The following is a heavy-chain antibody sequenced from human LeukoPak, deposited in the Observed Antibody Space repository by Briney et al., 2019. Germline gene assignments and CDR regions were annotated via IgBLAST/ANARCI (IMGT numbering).Heavy chain of an antibody. J-gene: IGHJ4*02. D-gene: IGHD3-22*01. CDR3: ARENPSGYYNRPIDY. CDR2: IYYSGNT. Sequence: MPSETLSLTCTVSGGSVSSGSYYWSWIRQPPGKGLEWIGYIYYSGNTNYNPSLKSRVTMSVDTSKNQFSLKLSSVTAADTAIYYCARENPSGYYNRPIDYWGQGTLVTVSS. CDR1: GGSVSSGSYY. V-gene: IGHV4-61*01.